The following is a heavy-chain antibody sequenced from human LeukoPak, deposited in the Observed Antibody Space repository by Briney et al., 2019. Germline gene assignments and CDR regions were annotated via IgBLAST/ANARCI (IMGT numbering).Heavy chain of an antibody. CDR2: INHSGNT. CDR1: GASFGGYY. J-gene: IGHJ4*02. CDR3: GRRVVPSAIGY. Sequence: SETLFLTCTVSGASFGGYYWSWIRQPPGEGLEWIGEINHSGNTTYNPSLKSRVTISLDASRSQFSLNLNSVTAADTAVYYCGRRVVPSAIGYWGQGALVTVSS. D-gene: IGHD2-2*01. V-gene: IGHV4-34*01.